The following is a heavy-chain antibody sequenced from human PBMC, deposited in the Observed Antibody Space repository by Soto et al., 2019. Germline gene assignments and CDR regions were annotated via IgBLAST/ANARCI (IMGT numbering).Heavy chain of an antibody. CDR2: INHSGST. CDR1: GGSFIGYY. CDR3: ARGITMVREYASNGVDY. V-gene: IGHV4-34*01. D-gene: IGHD3-10*01. J-gene: IGHJ4*02. Sequence: AETLSLTCAVYGGSFIGYYWSCIRQPPGKGLEWIGEINHSGSTNYNPPLKSRVTISVDTSKNQFSLKMSSVTAADTAVYYCARGITMVREYASNGVDYWGEGTPVTVSS.